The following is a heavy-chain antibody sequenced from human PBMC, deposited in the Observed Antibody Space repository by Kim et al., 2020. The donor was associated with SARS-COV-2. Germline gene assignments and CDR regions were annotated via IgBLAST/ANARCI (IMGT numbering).Heavy chain of an antibody. Sequence: ASVKVSCKASGYTFTSHGMHWVRQAPGQRLEWMGWINAGDGNTKYLQKSQGRVIITRDTSASTVYMELSSLRSEDTAIYYCVRDLSGTYLGGNFDSWGQGTLVTVSS. J-gene: IGHJ4*02. CDR1: GYTFTSHG. D-gene: IGHD1-26*01. CDR3: VRDLSGTYLGGNFDS. V-gene: IGHV1-3*01. CDR2: INAGDGNT.